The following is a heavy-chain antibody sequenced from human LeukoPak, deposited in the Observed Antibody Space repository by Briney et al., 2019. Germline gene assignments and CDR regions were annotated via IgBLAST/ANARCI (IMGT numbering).Heavy chain of an antibody. J-gene: IGHJ6*03. Sequence: ASVTVSFKASGGTFSSYAISGVRQAPGQGLEGMGGIIPIFGIANYAQKFQGRSTSTTDESTSTAYLELSSLRSEDTAVYYCARGRGVCSSSSNCRYYYYYYYMDVWGKGTTVTVSS. CDR3: ARGRGVCSSSSNCRYYYYYYYMDV. D-gene: IGHD6-6*01. CDR1: GGTFSSYA. V-gene: IGHV1-69*05. CDR2: IIPIFGIA.